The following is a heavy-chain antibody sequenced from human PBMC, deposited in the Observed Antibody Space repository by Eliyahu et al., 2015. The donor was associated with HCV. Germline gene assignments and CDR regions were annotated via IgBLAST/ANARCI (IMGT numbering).Heavy chain of an antibody. CDR3: ARVDTLIRGAPLAY. V-gene: IGHV4-34*01. Sequence: QVHLQQWGAGXLKPSETLSLTCAVYGGSFSGDYYWTWIRQPPGKGLEWIGEINHSGNTNYNPSLKSRVIISVDTSKNQFSLELSSVTAADTSVYYCARVDTLIRGAPLAYWGQGTLVTVSS. D-gene: IGHD3-10*01. CDR2: INHSGNT. CDR1: GGSFSGDYY. J-gene: IGHJ4*02.